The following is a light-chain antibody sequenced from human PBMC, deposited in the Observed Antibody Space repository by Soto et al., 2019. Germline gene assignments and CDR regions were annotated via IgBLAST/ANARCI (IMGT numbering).Light chain of an antibody. J-gene: IGKJ1*01. V-gene: IGKV2-28*01. Sequence: DIVMTQSPLSLPVTPGEPASISCRSSQSLLHSSGSHYLDWYLQKPGQSPQLLIYLGSNRASGVPDRFSGSGSGTDFTLKISRVEAEDVGVYYCMQTLQTRTFGQGT. CDR1: QSLLHSSGSHY. CDR3: MQTLQTRT. CDR2: LGS.